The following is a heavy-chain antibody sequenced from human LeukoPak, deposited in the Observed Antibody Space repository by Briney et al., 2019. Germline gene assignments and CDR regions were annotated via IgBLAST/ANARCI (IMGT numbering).Heavy chain of an antibody. D-gene: IGHD6-13*01. V-gene: IGHV3-66*01. J-gene: IGHJ4*02. CDR1: GFTVSSNY. Sequence: TGGSLRLSCAASGFTVSSNYMSWVRQAPGKGLEWVSVIYSGGSTYYADSVKGRFTISRDNSKNTLYLQTNSLRAEDTAVYYCARAGSSSWGFDYWGQGTLVTVSS. CDR3: ARAGSSSWGFDY. CDR2: IYSGGST.